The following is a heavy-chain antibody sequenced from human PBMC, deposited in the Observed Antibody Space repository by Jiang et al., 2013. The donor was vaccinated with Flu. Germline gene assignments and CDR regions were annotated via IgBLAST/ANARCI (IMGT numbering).Heavy chain of an antibody. V-gene: IGHV1-18*01. CDR2: ISAYNGNT. J-gene: IGHJ5*02. Sequence: KVSCKASGYTFTSYGISWVRQAPGQGLEWMGWISAYNGNTNYAQKLQGRVTMTTDTSTSTAYMELRSLRSDDTAVYYCAALGYCSGGSCYSAHWFDPWGQGTLVTVSS. CDR3: AALGYCSGGSCYSAHWFDP. D-gene: IGHD2-15*01. CDR1: GYTFTSYG.